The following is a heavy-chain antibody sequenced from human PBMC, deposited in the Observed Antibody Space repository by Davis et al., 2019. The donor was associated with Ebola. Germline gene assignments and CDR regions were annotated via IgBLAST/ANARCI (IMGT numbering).Heavy chain of an antibody. Sequence: GESLKISCAASGFTFSTYSMSWVRQAPGKGLEWVSSISSDSDYIYYADSAKGRFTISRDNAKNSLYLQMNSLRAEDTAVYYCARGESDYDDDYDYIWGNSIGYFDYWGQGSLVTVSS. CDR2: ISSDSDYI. J-gene: IGHJ4*02. CDR3: ARGESDYDDDYDYIWGNSIGYFDY. D-gene: IGHD3-16*01. CDR1: GFTFSTYS. V-gene: IGHV3-21*01.